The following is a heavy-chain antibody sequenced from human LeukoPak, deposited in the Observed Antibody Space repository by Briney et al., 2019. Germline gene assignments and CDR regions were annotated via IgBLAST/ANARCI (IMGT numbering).Heavy chain of an antibody. J-gene: IGHJ4*02. CDR3: VYGSGNYYSEVY. V-gene: IGHV4-39*01. D-gene: IGHD3-10*01. CDR1: GGSISSSSYY. Sequence: SETLSLTCTVSGGSISSSSYYWAWIRQPPGKGLEWIGSIYYSGNTYYSSSLKSRASISGATSKSQFSLKLSSVTAADTSVYYCVYGSGNYYSEVYWGQGALVIVSS. CDR2: IYYSGNT.